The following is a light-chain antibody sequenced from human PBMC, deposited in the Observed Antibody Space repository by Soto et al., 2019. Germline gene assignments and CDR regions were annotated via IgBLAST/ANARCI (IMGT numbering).Light chain of an antibody. Sequence: VLSQSAATLSLYTGERATLSCRASQSVSSYLAWYQQKPGQAPRLLIYDASHRAAGIPARFSGSGFGTDFTLTISSLEPEDAAVYYCQQRSNWPPIPFGQGTRLEI. CDR3: QQRSNWPPIP. CDR2: DAS. J-gene: IGKJ5*01. V-gene: IGKV3-11*01. CDR1: QSVSSY.